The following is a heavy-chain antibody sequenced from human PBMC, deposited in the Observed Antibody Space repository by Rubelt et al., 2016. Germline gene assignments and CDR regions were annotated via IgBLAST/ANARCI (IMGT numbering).Heavy chain of an antibody. D-gene: IGHD6-6*01. J-gene: IGHJ4*02. V-gene: IGHV7-4-1*02. CDR3: ARDNIEYSRSFDY. CDR2: INTNTGNP. Sequence: QAPGQGLEWMGWINTNTGNPTYAQGFTGRFVFSLDTSVSTAYLQISSLKAEDTAVYYCARDNIEYSRSFDYWGQGTLVTVSS.